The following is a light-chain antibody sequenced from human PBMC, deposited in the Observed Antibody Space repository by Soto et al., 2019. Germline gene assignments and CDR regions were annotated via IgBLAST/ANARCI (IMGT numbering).Light chain of an antibody. CDR1: SSDVGGYNY. V-gene: IGLV2-11*01. J-gene: IGLJ2*01. CDR2: DVS. Sequence: QSALTQPRSVSGSPGQSVTISCTGTSSDVGGYNYVSWYQQHPGKAPKLVIYDVSKRPSGVPDRFSGSKSGNTASLTISGLQAEDEADYYCCSYAGSYTLEVFGGGTKLTV. CDR3: CSYAGSYTLEV.